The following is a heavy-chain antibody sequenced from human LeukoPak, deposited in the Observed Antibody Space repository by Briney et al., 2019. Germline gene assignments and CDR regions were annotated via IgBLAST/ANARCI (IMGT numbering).Heavy chain of an antibody. CDR1: GLTFSTYA. D-gene: IGHD6-19*01. CDR3: AKDQDSSGRYGIDY. V-gene: IGHV3-23*01. Sequence: PGGSLSLSCTASGLTFSTYAMSWVRQAPGKGLEWVSEISGSGGGTYYADSVKGRFTISRDNSWNTLYLQMNSLRAEDTAVYYCAKDQDSSGRYGIDYWGQGTLVTVSS. J-gene: IGHJ4*02. CDR2: ISGSGGGT.